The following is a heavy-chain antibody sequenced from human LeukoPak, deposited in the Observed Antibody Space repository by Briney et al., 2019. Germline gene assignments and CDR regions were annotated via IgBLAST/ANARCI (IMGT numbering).Heavy chain of an antibody. CDR3: AKDRNSGSYYTYYFDY. D-gene: IGHD3-10*01. V-gene: IGHV3-23*01. Sequence: GGSLRLSCAASGFSFTNYAMSWVRQAPARGPEWLSSMKGGGETFYADSVKGRFTLSRDDSKNTLYLQMNSLRAEDTAVYYCAKDRNSGSYYTYYFDYWGQGTLVTVSS. CDR2: MKGGGET. J-gene: IGHJ4*02. CDR1: GFSFTNYA.